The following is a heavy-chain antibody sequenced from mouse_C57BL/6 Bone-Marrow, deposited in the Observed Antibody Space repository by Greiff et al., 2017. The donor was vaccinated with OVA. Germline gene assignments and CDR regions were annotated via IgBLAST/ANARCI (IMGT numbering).Heavy chain of an antibody. Sequence: VQLQQSGPGLVQPSQSLSITCTVSGFSLTSYGVHWVRQSPGKGLEWLGVIWRGGSTDYNAAFMSRLSITKDNSKSQVFFKMNRLQADDSAIYYCAKRLLLRSYAMDYWGQGTSVTVSS. CDR1: GFSLTSYG. J-gene: IGHJ4*01. D-gene: IGHD1-1*01. CDR3: AKRLLLRSYAMDY. V-gene: IGHV2-5*01. CDR2: IWRGGST.